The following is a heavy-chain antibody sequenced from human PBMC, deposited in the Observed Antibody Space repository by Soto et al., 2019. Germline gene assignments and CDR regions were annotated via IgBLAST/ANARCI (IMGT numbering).Heavy chain of an antibody. CDR3: AREYSDSGDDLKTPMYFEY. CDR1: GGTFSNYA. CDR2: IIPIFGTT. D-gene: IGHD3-22*01. Sequence: QVQLVQSGAEVKRPGSSVKVSCKASGGTFSNYAISWLRQAPGQRLEWMGGIIPIFGTTNYVQKFQGRLTITADESTTTAYLELSILRSEDTAVYYCAREYSDSGDDLKTPMYFEYWGQGSLVTVSS. V-gene: IGHV1-69*12. J-gene: IGHJ4*02.